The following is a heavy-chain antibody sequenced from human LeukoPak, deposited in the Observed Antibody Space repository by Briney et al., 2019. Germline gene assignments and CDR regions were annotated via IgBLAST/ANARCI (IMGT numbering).Heavy chain of an antibody. J-gene: IGHJ4*02. Sequence: GASVKVSCKASGYTFTSYYMHWVRQAPGQGLEWMGIINPSGGSTSYAQKFQGRATMTRDMSTSTVYMELSSLRSEDTAVYYCARQGHYDFWSGYYGGLGYWGQGTLVTVSS. V-gene: IGHV1-46*01. CDR2: INPSGGST. CDR1: GYTFTSYY. CDR3: ARQGHYDFWSGYYGGLGY. D-gene: IGHD3-3*01.